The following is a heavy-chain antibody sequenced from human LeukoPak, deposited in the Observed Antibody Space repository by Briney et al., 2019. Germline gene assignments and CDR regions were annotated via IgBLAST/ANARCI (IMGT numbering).Heavy chain of an antibody. CDR2: ISYDGSNK. D-gene: IGHD6-6*01. V-gene: IGHV3-30-3*01. J-gene: IGHJ4*02. CDR3: AALSIAARPFDY. CDR1: GFTFSSYA. Sequence: GGSLRLSCAASGFTFSSYAMHWVRQAPGKGLEWVAVISYDGSNKYYADSVKGRFTISRDNSKNTLYLQMNSLRAEDTAVYYCAALSIAARPFDYWGQGTLVTVSS.